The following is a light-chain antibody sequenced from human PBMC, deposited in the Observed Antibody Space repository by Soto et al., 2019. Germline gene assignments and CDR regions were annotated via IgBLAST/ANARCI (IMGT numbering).Light chain of an antibody. CDR3: LQDSSYPRT. J-gene: IGKJ1*01. V-gene: IGKV1-6*02. CDR1: QDIRNE. Sequence: AIQMTQSPSSMSASIGDRVTITCRASQDIRNEVGWYQQRPGKAPKLLVYGTSYLESGVPSRFSGGGSGTDFTLTISSLQPVDFATYYCLQDSSYPRTFGQGTTVEL. CDR2: GTS.